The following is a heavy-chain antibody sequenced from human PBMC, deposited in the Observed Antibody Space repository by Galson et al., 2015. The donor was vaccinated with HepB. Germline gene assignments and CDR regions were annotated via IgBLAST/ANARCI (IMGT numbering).Heavy chain of an antibody. J-gene: IGHJ5*02. V-gene: IGHV6-1*01. CDR3: ARNYDSTGYQLNYFDP. CDR2: TYYRSRKYN. Sequence: CAISGDSVSSNRAASNWMRQSPSRGLEWLGRTYYRSRKYNDYAVSVKSRITINPGTSKNQFSLPLNSVSPEDTAVYYCARNYDSTGYQLNYFDPWGQGTLVTVSS. CDR1: GDSVSSNRAA. D-gene: IGHD3-22*01.